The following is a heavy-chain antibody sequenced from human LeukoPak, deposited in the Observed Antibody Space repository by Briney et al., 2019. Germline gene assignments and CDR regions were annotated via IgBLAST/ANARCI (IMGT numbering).Heavy chain of an antibody. CDR2: INPNSGDT. CDR3: ARSRGFVLIPPTTVWFDP. J-gene: IGHJ5*02. D-gene: IGHD2-8*02. V-gene: IGHV1-2*02. CDR1: GYTFTGYY. Sequence: ASVTVSCKASGYTFTGYYMHWVRQAPGQGLEWMGWINPNSGDTNYAQKFQGRVTMTRDTSISTAYMELSSLRSDDTAVYYCARSRGFVLIPPTTVWFDPWGQGTLVTVAA.